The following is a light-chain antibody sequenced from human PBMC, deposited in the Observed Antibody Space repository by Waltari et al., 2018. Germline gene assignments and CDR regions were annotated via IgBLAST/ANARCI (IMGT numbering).Light chain of an antibody. Sequence: QSALTQPASVSGSPGQSITISCTGSDSDIGGSYLVSWYQQPPGKAPKLMIYVLTNRPAGVSLRFSGSKSGNTAALTSAGLQAEDEGEYFGCSHAGSETYVVFGGGTKLTVL. CDR1: DSDIGGSYL. CDR3: CSHAGSETYVV. CDR2: VLT. V-gene: IGLV2-23*02. J-gene: IGLJ2*01.